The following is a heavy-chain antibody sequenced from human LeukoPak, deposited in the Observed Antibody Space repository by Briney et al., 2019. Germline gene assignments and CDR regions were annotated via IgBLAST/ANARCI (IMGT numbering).Heavy chain of an antibody. D-gene: IGHD3-22*01. V-gene: IGHV4-31*03. CDR2: IYYTGNT. CDR1: SASISSGDYY. J-gene: IGHJ4*02. Sequence: SQTLSLTCTVSSASISSGDYYWSWIRQYPGKGLEWIGYIYYTGNTHYNPSLKSRVTITVDTTRNQFSLKLSSVTAADTAVYYCARDSGGYQYWGQGTLVTVSS. CDR3: ARDSGGYQY.